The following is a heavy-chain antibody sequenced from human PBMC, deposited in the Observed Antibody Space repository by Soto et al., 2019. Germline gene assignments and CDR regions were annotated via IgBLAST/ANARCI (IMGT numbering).Heavy chain of an antibody. J-gene: IGHJ5*02. V-gene: IGHV4-59*01. Sequence: NPSETLSLTCTVSGGSISSYYWSWIRQPPGKGLEWIGYIYYSGSTNYNPSLKSRVTISVDTSKNQSSLKLSSVTAADTAVYYCARIESFSYCSSTSCYGLGVDWFDHWGQGTLVTVS. D-gene: IGHD2-2*01. CDR3: ARIESFSYCSSTSCYGLGVDWFDH. CDR1: GGSISSYY. CDR2: IYYSGST.